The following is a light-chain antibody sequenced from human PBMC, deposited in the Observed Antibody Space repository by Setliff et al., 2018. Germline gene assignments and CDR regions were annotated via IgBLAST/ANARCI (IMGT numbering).Light chain of an antibody. J-gene: IGLJ1*01. V-gene: IGLV2-23*02. CDR2: EVS. Sequence: QSALAQPASVSGSPGQSITLSCTGTSSDVGGYDLVSWYQQRPGEAPKLIIYEVSKRPSGVSNRFSGSKSGITASLTISGLQAEDEAHYFCCSYAGPITFVFGTGTKGTV. CDR3: CSYAGPITFV. CDR1: SSDVGGYDL.